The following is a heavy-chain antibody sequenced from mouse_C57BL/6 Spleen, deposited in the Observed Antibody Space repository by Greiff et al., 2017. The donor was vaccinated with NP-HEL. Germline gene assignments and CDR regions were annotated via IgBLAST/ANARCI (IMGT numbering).Heavy chain of an antibody. Sequence: QVQLQQPGAELVMPGASVKLSCTASGYTFTSYWMHWVKQRPGQGLEWIGEIDPSDSYTNYNQKFKGKSTLTVDKSSSTAYMQLSSLTSEDSAGYYCASRGGSVFAYWGQGTLVTVSA. CDR3: ASRGGSVFAY. V-gene: IGHV1-69*01. CDR2: IDPSDSYT. J-gene: IGHJ3*01. CDR1: GYTFTSYW.